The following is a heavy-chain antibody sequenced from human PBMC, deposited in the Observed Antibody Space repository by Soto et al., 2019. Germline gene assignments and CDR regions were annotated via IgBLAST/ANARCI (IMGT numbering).Heavy chain of an antibody. CDR3: ARGLILWFGELSRRGGYYYYMDV. CDR2: INDSGNN. J-gene: IGHJ6*03. V-gene: IGHV4-34*01. Sequence: QVQLQQWGAGLLKPSETLSLTCAVYGGSFSGYQWSWIRQTPGKGLEWIGEINDSGNNNYNPSLKSRVTILLDTPKKQISLKLSSVTAADTAVYYCARGLILWFGELSRRGGYYYYMDVWGKGTTVIVSS. CDR1: GGSFSGYQ. D-gene: IGHD3-10*01.